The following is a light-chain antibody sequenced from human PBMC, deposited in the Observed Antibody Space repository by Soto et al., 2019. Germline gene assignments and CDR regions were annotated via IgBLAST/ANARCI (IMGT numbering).Light chain of an antibody. J-gene: IGKJ1*01. V-gene: IGKV1-12*01. CDR3: QQYETFSGT. Sequence: DIQMTQSPSYVPASVGDRVTITCRASQGITSWLAWYQQKPGKAPKLLIYSASSLQSGVPSRFSGSGSGTKFTLTIASLQPDDFATYYCQQYETFSGTFGPGTKVDIK. CDR1: QGITSW. CDR2: SAS.